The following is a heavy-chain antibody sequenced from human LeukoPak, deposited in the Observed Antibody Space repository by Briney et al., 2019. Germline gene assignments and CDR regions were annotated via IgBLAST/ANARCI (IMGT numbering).Heavy chain of an antibody. J-gene: IGHJ4*02. D-gene: IGHD3-9*01. V-gene: IGHV1-69*13. Sequence: GASVKVSCKASGGTFSSYAISWVRQAPGQGLEWMGGIIPIFGTANYAQKFQGRVTITADESTSTAYMELSSLRSEDTAVYYCTTVRGHILTGYYTVYWGQGTLVTVSS. CDR3: TTVRGHILTGYYTVY. CDR1: GGTFSSYA. CDR2: IIPIFGTA.